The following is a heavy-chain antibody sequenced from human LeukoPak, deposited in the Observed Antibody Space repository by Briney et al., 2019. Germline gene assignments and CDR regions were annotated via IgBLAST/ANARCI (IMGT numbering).Heavy chain of an antibody. Sequence: ASVKVSCKASGYTFTGYYTHWVRQAPGQGLEWMGWINTNTGDTNYAQKFQGRVTMTRDTSISTAYMELSRLRSDDTAVYYCARGGVPWELSCFYWGQGTLVTVPS. CDR3: ARGGVPWELSCFY. CDR1: GYTFTGYY. CDR2: INTNTGDT. D-gene: IGHD1-26*01. J-gene: IGHJ4*02. V-gene: IGHV1-2*02.